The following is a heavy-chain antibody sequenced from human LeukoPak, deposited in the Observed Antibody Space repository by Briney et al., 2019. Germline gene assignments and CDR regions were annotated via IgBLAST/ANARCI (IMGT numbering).Heavy chain of an antibody. CDR1: GFTFSDYS. CDR2: ISSSSNTI. CDR3: ARDTFAGLDYFDY. V-gene: IGHV3-48*04. J-gene: IGHJ4*02. Sequence: GGSLRLSCAASGFTFSDYSMNWVRQAPGKGLEWVSYISSSSNTIYYADSVKGRFTISRDNAKNSLYLQMNSLRAEDTAVYYCARDTFAGLDYFDYWGQGTLVTVSS. D-gene: IGHD3-16*01.